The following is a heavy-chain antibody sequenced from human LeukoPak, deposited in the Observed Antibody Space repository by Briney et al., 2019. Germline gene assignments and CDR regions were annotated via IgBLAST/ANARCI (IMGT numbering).Heavy chain of an antibody. CDR2: MNPNSGNT. V-gene: IGHV1-8*01. J-gene: IGHJ4*02. Sequence: ASVKVSCKSSGYTFTSYDINWVRQATGQGLEWMGWMNPNSGNTGYAQKFQGRVTMTRNTSISTAYMELSSLRSEDTAVYYCARGGYSSSWYLPDYWGQGTLVTVSS. CDR1: GYTFTSYD. CDR3: ARGGYSSSWYLPDY. D-gene: IGHD6-13*01.